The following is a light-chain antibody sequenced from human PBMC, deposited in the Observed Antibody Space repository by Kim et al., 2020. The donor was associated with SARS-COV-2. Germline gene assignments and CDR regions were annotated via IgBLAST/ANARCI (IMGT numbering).Light chain of an antibody. CDR2: DKN. V-gene: IGLV3-19*01. CDR1: SLRSYY. J-gene: IGLJ2*01. CDR3: SSRDNSGDHPHVV. Sequence: SSELTQDPVVSVALGQTVRITCQGDSLRSYYASWYQQKPGQAPVLVIYDKNNRPSGIPDRFSGSSSGITASLTITGAQAEDEADYYCSSRDNSGDHPHVVFGGGTQLTVL.